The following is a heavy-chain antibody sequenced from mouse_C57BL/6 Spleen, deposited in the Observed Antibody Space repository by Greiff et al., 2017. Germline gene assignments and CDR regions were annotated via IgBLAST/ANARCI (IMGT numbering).Heavy chain of an antibody. Sequence: EVQLQQSVAELVRPGASVTLSCTASGFNIKNTYMHWVKQRPEQGMEWIGRIDPANGNTKYAPKFPGKATITAYTSSNTAFLQLSSLTSEDTAIYDGARTTTVVAFDYWGQGTTLTVSS. CDR1: GFNIKNTY. CDR3: ARTTTVVAFDY. D-gene: IGHD1-1*01. J-gene: IGHJ2*01. V-gene: IGHV14-3*01. CDR2: IDPANGNT.